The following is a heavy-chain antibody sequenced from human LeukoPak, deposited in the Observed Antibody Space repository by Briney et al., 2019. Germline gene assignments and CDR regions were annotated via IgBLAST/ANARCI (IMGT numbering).Heavy chain of an antibody. D-gene: IGHD7-27*01. J-gene: IGHJ6*03. CDR2: IYYSGST. V-gene: IGHV4-39*07. CDR1: GFTFSSYS. CDR3: ARLSPLSGAYHCMDV. Sequence: GSLRLSCAASGFTFSSYSMNWVRQAPGKGLEWIGSIYYSGSTYYNPSLKSRVTISVDTYKNQFSLKLSSVTAADTAVYYCARLSPLSGAYHCMDVWGKGTTVTVSS.